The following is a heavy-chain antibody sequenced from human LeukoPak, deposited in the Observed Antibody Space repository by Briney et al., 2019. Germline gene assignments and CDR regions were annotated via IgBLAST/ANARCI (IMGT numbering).Heavy chain of an antibody. CDR1: GFTFSSYG. Sequence: PGGSLRLSCAASGFTFSSYGMSWVRQAPGKGLEWVSAVSSSGGTTYYADSVKGRFTISRDNSRNTLYLQMNSLRAEDTAVYYCVADRGAFDIWGQGTLATVSS. V-gene: IGHV3-23*01. CDR3: VADRGAFDI. CDR2: VSSSGGTT. J-gene: IGHJ3*02. D-gene: IGHD5-12*01.